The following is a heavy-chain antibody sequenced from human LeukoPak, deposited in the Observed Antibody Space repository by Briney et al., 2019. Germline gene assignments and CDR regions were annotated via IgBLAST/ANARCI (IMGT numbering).Heavy chain of an antibody. Sequence: SETLSLTCTVSGGSISSSCYYWGWIRQPPGQGLVGNISIYYSGSTYYNPYLKGRVTISVDTSKNQFSLKLSSVSPADTAVYSAASSYSCYDWSEYYYYYMDVWGKGTTVTVSS. CDR1: GGSISSSCYY. CDR3: ASSYSCYDWSEYYYYYMDV. J-gene: IGHJ6*03. D-gene: IGHD5-12*01. CDR2: IYYSGST. V-gene: IGHV4-39*01.